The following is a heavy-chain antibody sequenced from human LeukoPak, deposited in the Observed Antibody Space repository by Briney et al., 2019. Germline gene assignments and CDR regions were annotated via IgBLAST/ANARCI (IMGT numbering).Heavy chain of an antibody. CDR3: ARDVPRGSYGSGSGWFDP. CDR1: GYTFTSYD. Sequence: SVKVSCKASGYTFTSYDINWVRQATGQGLEWMGGIIPIFGTANYAQKFQGRVTITADESTSTAYMELSSLRSEDTAVYYCARDVPRGSYGSGSGWFDPWGQGTLVTVSS. D-gene: IGHD3-10*01. V-gene: IGHV1-69*13. CDR2: IIPIFGTA. J-gene: IGHJ5*02.